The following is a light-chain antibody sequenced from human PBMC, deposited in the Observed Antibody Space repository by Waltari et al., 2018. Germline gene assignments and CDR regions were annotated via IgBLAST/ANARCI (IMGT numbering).Light chain of an antibody. CDR3: QQSYWT. Sequence: DIQMTQSPSSLSASVGDRVTITCRASQSISSYLNWYQQKPGKAPKLLIYAASSLQSGVPSRFRGSGSGTDFTLTISSLQPEDFATYYCQQSYWTFGQGTKVEIK. CDR2: AAS. V-gene: IGKV1-39*01. J-gene: IGKJ1*01. CDR1: QSISSY.